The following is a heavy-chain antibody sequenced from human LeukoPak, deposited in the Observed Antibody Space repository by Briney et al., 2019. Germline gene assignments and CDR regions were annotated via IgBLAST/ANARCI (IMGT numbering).Heavy chain of an antibody. CDR3: ARAFGWNLVRRYYFDY. J-gene: IGHJ4*02. CDR2: ISSSGSTI. CDR1: GFPFSDYY. V-gene: IGHV3-11*01. D-gene: IGHD2-8*02. Sequence: GGSLRLSCAASGFPFSDYYMSWIRQAPGKGLEWVSYISSSGSTIYYAASVKGRFTISRDNAKNSLYLQMNSLRVEDTAVYYCARAFGWNLVRRYYFDYWGQGTLVTVSS.